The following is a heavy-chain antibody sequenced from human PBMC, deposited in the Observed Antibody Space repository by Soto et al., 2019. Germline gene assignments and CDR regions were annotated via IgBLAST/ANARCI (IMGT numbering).Heavy chain of an antibody. D-gene: IGHD2-15*01. V-gene: IGHV1-18*01. Sequence: QVQLVQSGGEVKKPGASVKVSCQASGYTFSDYAISWVRQAPGQGLAWMGWISASTRNTDQAQNFQGRVIMTLDTSTNTAYMELRSLRSDDTAVYYCVSCYCRVGSCYACWHFDLWGRGTLVTVSS. CDR3: VSCYCRVGSCYACWHFDL. J-gene: IGHJ2*01. CDR1: GYTFSDYA. CDR2: ISASTRNT.